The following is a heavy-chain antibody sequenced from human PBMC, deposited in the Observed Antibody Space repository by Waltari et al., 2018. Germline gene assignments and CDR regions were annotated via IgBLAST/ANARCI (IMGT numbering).Heavy chain of an antibody. CDR3: ARESSARVGATSHYFDY. CDR2: IYYSGST. Sequence: QVQLQESGPGLVKPSQTLSLTCTVSGGSISSGGYYWSWIRQPPGKGLEWIGYIYYSGSTYYNPSLKSRVTISVDTSKNQFSLKLSSVTAADTAVYYCARESSARVGATSHYFDYWGQGTLVTVSS. D-gene: IGHD1-26*01. V-gene: IGHV4-31*03. CDR1: GGSISSGGYY. J-gene: IGHJ4*02.